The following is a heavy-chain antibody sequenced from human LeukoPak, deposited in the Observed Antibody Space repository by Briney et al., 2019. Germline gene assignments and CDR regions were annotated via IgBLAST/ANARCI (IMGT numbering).Heavy chain of an antibody. J-gene: IGHJ6*03. Sequence: ASVKVSCKASGYTFTSYDINWVRQATGQGLEWMGWMNPNSVNTGYAQKFQSRVTMTRNTSISTAYMELSSLRSEDTAVYYCARAPYYDFWSGYYFATYYYYYYMDVWGKGTTVTVSS. V-gene: IGHV1-8*01. CDR2: MNPNSVNT. D-gene: IGHD3-3*01. CDR3: ARAPYYDFWSGYYFATYYYYYYMDV. CDR1: GYTFTSYD.